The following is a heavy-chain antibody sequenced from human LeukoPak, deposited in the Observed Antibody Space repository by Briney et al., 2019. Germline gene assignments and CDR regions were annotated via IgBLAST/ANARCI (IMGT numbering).Heavy chain of an antibody. V-gene: IGHV4-59*01. D-gene: IGHD3-10*01. CDR2: IYSTGST. Sequence: SETLSLTCTVSGGSISSYYWSWIRQPPGKGLEWIGYIYSTGSTNYNPSLKSRVTISVDTPKNQFSLKLSSVTAADTAVYYCARDRHGSGSAHSFDPWGQGTLVTVSS. CDR3: ARDRHGSGSAHSFDP. J-gene: IGHJ5*02. CDR1: GGSISSYY.